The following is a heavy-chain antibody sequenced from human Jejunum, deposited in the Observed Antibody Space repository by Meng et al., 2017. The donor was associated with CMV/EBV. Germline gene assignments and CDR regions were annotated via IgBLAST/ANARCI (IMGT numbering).Heavy chain of an antibody. D-gene: IGHD1-26*01. Sequence: CNASGGTFSSYAIDWVRQAPGQGLEWMGGIIPLIDIPDYAKKFQGRVTFSTDESSTTAYMEVSSLRSADTAVYYCARREGGNYVFDSWGQGTLVTVSS. CDR2: IIPLIDIP. V-gene: IGHV1-69*05. CDR1: GGTFSSYA. J-gene: IGHJ4*02. CDR3: ARREGGNYVFDS.